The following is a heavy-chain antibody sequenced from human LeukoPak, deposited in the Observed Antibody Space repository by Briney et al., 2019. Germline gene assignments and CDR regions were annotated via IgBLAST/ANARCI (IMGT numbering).Heavy chain of an antibody. CDR3: ARGGVVPAAIRVGYYYYYMDV. CDR1: GYTFTSYY. Sequence: ASVKVSCKASGYTFTSYYMHWVRQAPGQGLEWMGIINPSGGSTSYAQKFQGRVTMTRDMSTSTVYMELSSLRSEDTAVYYCARGGVVPAAIRVGYYYYYMDVWGKGTTVTVSS. CDR2: INPSGGST. V-gene: IGHV1-46*01. D-gene: IGHD2-2*01. J-gene: IGHJ6*03.